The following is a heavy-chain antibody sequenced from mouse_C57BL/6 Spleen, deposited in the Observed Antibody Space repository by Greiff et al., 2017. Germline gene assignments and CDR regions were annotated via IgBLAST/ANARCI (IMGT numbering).Heavy chain of an antibody. CDR2: IHPNSGST. CDR3: ARGDYDGPFAY. J-gene: IGHJ3*01. Sequence: QVQLQQPGAELVKPGASVKLSCKASGYTFTSYWMHWVKQRPGQGLEWIGMIHPNSGSTNYNEKFKSKATLTVDKSSSTAYMQLRSLTSEDSADYCCARGDYDGPFAYWGQGTLVTVSA. D-gene: IGHD2-4*01. V-gene: IGHV1-64*01. CDR1: GYTFTSYW.